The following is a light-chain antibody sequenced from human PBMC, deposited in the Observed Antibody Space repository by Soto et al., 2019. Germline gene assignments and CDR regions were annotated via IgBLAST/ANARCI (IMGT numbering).Light chain of an antibody. Sequence: QSALTQPASVSGSPGQSLTISCTGTSSDVGGYNYVSWYQHHPGKAPKLMIYDVNNRPSGVSNRFVGSKSGNTASLTISGLQAEDEADYYYSSYSSSSLYVFVTATKVTVL. J-gene: IGLJ1*01. V-gene: IGLV2-14*03. CDR3: SSYSSSSLYV. CDR2: DVN. CDR1: SSDVGGYNY.